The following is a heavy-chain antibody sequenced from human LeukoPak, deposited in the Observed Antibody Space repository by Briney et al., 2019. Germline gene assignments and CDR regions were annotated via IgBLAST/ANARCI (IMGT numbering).Heavy chain of an antibody. CDR1: GDSISSSDYY. Sequence: SETLSLTCTVSGDSISSSDYYWGWIRQPPGKGLGWIGTIAYSGSTYYNPSLQSRVTITVDTSKNQFSLELSSVTAADTAVYYCARGSRRLADFHYWGQGTLVTVSS. J-gene: IGHJ4*02. CDR2: IAYSGST. CDR3: ARGSRRLADFHY. V-gene: IGHV4-39*01. D-gene: IGHD1-26*01.